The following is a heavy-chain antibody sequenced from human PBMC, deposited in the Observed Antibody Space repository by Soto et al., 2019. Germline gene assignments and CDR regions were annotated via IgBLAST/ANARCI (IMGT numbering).Heavy chain of an antibody. V-gene: IGHV3-23*01. CDR2: ISGSGDGT. CDR1: GFTFSSFA. CDR3: AGPGYSSQDY. J-gene: IGHJ4*02. D-gene: IGHD5-18*01. Sequence: GGSLRLSCAASGFTFSSFALSWVRQATGKGLEWVSAISGSGDGTDYADSVKGRFTISRDNCKNTLYLQMNSLRAEDTAVYNCAGPGYSSQDYWGQGALVTVSS.